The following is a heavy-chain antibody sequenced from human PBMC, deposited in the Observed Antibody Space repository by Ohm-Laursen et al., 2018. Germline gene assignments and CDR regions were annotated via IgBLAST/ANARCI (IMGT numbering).Heavy chain of an antibody. D-gene: IGHD5-12*01. V-gene: IGHV3-74*01. Sequence: SLRLSCAASGFTFSNYWMHWVRQAPGKGLVWVSHITSDGTGTSYADSVKGRFTISRDNAKNTLYLQMNSLRGDDTSIYYCARSGNSDHSPLGYWGQGTLVTVSS. CDR3: ARSGNSDHSPLGY. CDR2: ITSDGTGT. J-gene: IGHJ4*02. CDR1: GFTFSNYW.